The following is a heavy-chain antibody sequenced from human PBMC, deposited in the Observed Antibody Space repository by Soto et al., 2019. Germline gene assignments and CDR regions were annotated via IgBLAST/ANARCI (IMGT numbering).Heavy chain of an antibody. V-gene: IGHV1-2*02. Sequence: ASVKVSCKASGYTCTGYYMHWVRQAPGQGLEWMGWINPNSGGTNYAQKFQGRVTMTRDTSISTAYMELSRLRSDDTAVYYCARGRGRIAAAGTSPRYYYGMDVWGQGTTVTVSS. J-gene: IGHJ6*02. D-gene: IGHD6-13*01. CDR3: ARGRGRIAAAGTSPRYYYGMDV. CDR1: GYTCTGYY. CDR2: INPNSGGT.